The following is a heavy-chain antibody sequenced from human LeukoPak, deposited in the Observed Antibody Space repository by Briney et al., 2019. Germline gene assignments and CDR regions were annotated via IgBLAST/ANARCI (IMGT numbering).Heavy chain of an antibody. D-gene: IGHD3-16*01. CDR1: AFTFRDYY. V-gene: IGHV4-38-2*01. CDR2: IYDSGST. Sequence: PGGSLRLSCAASAFTFRDYYMSWIRQPPGKGLEWIGSIYDSGSTYYNPSLKSRVTISVDTSKNQFSLKLNSVTAADTAVYYCARHYGPWGQGTLVTVSS. CDR3: ARHYGP. J-gene: IGHJ5*02.